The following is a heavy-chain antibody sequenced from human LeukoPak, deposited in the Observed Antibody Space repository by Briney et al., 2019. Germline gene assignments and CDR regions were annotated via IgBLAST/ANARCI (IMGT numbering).Heavy chain of an antibody. CDR3: ARGASGGSYYADPYYYYMDV. Sequence: SETLSLTCAVYGGSFSGYYWSWIRQPPGKGLEWIGEINHSGSTNYNPSLKSRVTISVDTSKNQFSLKLSSVTAADTAVYYCARGASGGSYYADPYYYYMDVWGKGTTVTVSS. V-gene: IGHV4-34*01. J-gene: IGHJ6*03. D-gene: IGHD1-26*01. CDR2: INHSGST. CDR1: GGSFSGYY.